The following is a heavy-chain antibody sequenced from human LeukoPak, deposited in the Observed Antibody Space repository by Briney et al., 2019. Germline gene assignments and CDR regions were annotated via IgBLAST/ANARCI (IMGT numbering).Heavy chain of an antibody. J-gene: IGHJ4*02. CDR1: GGSLSGYY. CDR2: INHSGST. V-gene: IGHV4-34*01. D-gene: IGHD3-3*01. CDR3: ASVSSPFWSHRAYYFDH. Sequence: SETLSLTCAVYGGSLSGYYWSWIRQPTGGGLEWIGEINHSGSTNYNPSLKSRVTISVDTSKNQFSLKLSSVTAADTAVYYCASVSSPFWSHRAYYFDHWGQGTLVTVSS.